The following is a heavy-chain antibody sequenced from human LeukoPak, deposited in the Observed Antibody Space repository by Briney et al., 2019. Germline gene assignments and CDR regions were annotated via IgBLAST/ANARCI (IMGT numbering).Heavy chain of an antibody. CDR1: GFTFDDYA. J-gene: IGHJ6*03. D-gene: IGHD2/OR15-2a*01. CDR3: ARMRRDLAKGDYFYYYYMDV. V-gene: IGHV3-9*01. Sequence: GRSLRLSCAASGFTFDDYAMHWVRQAPGKGLEWVSGISWNSGSIGYADSVKGRFTISRDNAKNSLYLQMNSLRAEDTAVYYCARMRRDLAKGDYFYYYYMDVWGKGTTVIVSS. CDR2: ISWNSGSI.